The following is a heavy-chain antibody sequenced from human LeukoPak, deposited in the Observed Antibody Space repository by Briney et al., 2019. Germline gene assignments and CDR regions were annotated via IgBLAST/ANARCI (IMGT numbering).Heavy chain of an antibody. CDR3: TTAPPVGGGELSFDY. Sequence: PGGSLRLSCAASGFTFSSYGMHWVRQAPGKGLEWVAIISYDGSNKYYADSVKGRFTISRDNSKNTLYLQMNSLRAEDTAVYYCTTAPPVGGGELSFDYWGQGTLVTVSS. J-gene: IGHJ4*02. V-gene: IGHV3-30*03. CDR2: ISYDGSNK. D-gene: IGHD2-21*01. CDR1: GFTFSSYG.